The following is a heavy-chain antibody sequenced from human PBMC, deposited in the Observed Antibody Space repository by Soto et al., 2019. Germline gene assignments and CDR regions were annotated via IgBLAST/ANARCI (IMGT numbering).Heavy chain of an antibody. CDR2: FDPEDGET. CDR3: AAWEVERGGGGAVDI. Sequence: ASVKVSCKVSGYTLTELSMHWVRQAPGKGLEWMGGFDPEDGETIYAQKFQGRVTMTEVASTETAYMELSSLGAEDTAVDYCAAWEVERGGGGAVDIWGQGTMVTVSS. D-gene: IGHD3-16*01. J-gene: IGHJ3*02. CDR1: GYTLTELS. V-gene: IGHV1-24*01.